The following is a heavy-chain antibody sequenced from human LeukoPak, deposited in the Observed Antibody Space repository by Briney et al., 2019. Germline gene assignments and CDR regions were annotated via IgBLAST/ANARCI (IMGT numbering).Heavy chain of an antibody. Sequence: SETLSLTCAVYGGSFSGYYWSWIRQPPGKGLEWIGEINHSGSTNYNPSLKSRVTISVDTSKNQFSLELSSVTAADTAVYYCARRQYSRRFAYWGQGTLVTVSS. D-gene: IGHD6-13*01. CDR2: INHSGST. J-gene: IGHJ4*02. V-gene: IGHV4-34*01. CDR3: ARRQYSRRFAY. CDR1: GGSFSGYY.